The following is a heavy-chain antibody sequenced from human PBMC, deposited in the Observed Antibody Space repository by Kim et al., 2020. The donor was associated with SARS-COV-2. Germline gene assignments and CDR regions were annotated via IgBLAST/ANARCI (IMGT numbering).Heavy chain of an antibody. V-gene: IGHV3-30*01. CDR3: ARDKSPMIVEGMGY. D-gene: IGHD3-22*01. J-gene: IGHJ4*02. Sequence: ADSVKGRFTIARDNSKNTLYLQMNSLRAEDTAVYYCARDKSPMIVEGMGYWGQGTLVTVSS.